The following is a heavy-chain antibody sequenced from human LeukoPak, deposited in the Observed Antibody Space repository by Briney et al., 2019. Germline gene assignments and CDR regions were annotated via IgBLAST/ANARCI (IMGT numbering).Heavy chain of an antibody. CDR2: IKQDGSEK. V-gene: IGHV3-7*03. CDR3: ARIKKLVYYYYYMDV. Sequence: GGSLRLSCAASGFTFSTYWMSWVRQAPGKGLEWVANIKQDGSEKYYVDSVKGRFTISRDNAKNSLYLQMNSLRAEDTAVYYCARIKKLVYYYYYMDVWGKGTTVTVSS. CDR1: GFTFSTYW. D-gene: IGHD4-23*01. J-gene: IGHJ6*03.